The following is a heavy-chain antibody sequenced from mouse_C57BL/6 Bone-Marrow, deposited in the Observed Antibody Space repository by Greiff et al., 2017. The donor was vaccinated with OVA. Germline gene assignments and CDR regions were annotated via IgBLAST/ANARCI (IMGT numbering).Heavy chain of an antibody. CDR1: GYTFTSYW. J-gene: IGHJ3*01. CDR2: IDPSDSYT. V-gene: IGHV1-69*01. D-gene: IGHD1-1*01. Sequence: QVQLQQSGAELVMPGASVKLSCKASGYTFTSYWMHWVKQRPGQGLEWIGEIDPSDSYTNYNQKFKGKSTLTVDKSSSTAYMQLSSLTSEDSAVYDCARGTLLLRAWFAYWGQGTLVTVSA. CDR3: ARGTLLLRAWFAY.